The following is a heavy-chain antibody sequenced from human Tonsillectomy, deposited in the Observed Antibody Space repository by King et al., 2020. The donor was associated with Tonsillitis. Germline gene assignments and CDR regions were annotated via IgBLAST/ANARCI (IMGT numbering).Heavy chain of an antibody. J-gene: IGHJ5*01. CDR1: GFTFSSYW. CDR3: ARDKVLVSGSYDS. Sequence: VQLVESGGGLVQPGGSLRLSCAASGFTFSSYWMHWVRQPPGRGLVWLSRISGDGGETNYADSVRGRFTISRDNAKNTLYLQMDSLTTEDTAIYYCARDKVLVSGSYDSWGQGALVTVSS. V-gene: IGHV3-74*01. CDR2: ISGDGGET. D-gene: IGHD3-10*01.